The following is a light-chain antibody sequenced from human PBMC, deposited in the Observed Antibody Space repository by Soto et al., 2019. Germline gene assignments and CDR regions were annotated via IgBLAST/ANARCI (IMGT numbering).Light chain of an antibody. CDR3: QHSLNPKT. CDR1: QSAGNIY. Sequence: ETVLTKSPGTLSLSPGERATLSCRASQSAGNIYLAWYQQKPGQSPRLPIYGASTGATGIPDRFSGSGSGTDFTLTIGGLQPEDFAMYYCQHSLNPKTLGQGTKVDSK. CDR2: GAS. J-gene: IGKJ1*01. V-gene: IGKV3-20*01.